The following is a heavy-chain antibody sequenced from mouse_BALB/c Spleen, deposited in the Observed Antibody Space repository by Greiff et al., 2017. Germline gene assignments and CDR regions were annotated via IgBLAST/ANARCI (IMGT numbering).Heavy chain of an antibody. J-gene: IGHJ4*01. CDR2: ISSGGSYT. Sequence: EVMLVESGGGLVKPGGSLKLSCAASGFTFSSYTMSWVRQTPEKRLEWVATISSGGSYTNYPDSVKGRFTISRDNAKNTLYLQISSLKSEDTAMYYCTRGDNESGAMDDWGQGTSVTVSS. V-gene: IGHV5-6-4*01. CDR3: TRGDNESGAMDD. CDR1: GFTFSSYT. D-gene: IGHD3-1*01.